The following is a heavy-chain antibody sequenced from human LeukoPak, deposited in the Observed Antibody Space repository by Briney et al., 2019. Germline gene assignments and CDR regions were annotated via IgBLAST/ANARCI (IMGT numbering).Heavy chain of an antibody. CDR3: ATLSGLGRGNRNWFDP. CDR1: GYTFTDYY. V-gene: IGHV1-69-2*01. CDR2: VDPEDGET. Sequence: GATVQISCKVSGYTFTDYYMHWVQRAPGKGLEWMGLVDPEDGETIYSEKFLGRVTITADTSTDTAYMALSSLRCEDTAVYYCATLSGLGRGNRNWFDPWGQGTLVTVSS. J-gene: IGHJ5*02. D-gene: IGHD7-27*01.